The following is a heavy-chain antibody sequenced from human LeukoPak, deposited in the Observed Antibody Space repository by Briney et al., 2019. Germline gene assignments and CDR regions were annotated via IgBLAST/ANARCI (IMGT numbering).Heavy chain of an antibody. CDR1: GGSLSGSDYY. CDR2: IYSSGSA. CDR3: ARVTGNNWFDP. V-gene: IGHV4-39*07. Sequence: SETLSLTCTVSGGSLSGSDYYWGCIPQPPGKGLEWIVSIYSSGSAYYNPSLKSRVTISVDTSQNQFSLILTSVTAADTAVYYCARVTGNNWFDPWGQGTLVTVSS. J-gene: IGHJ5*02.